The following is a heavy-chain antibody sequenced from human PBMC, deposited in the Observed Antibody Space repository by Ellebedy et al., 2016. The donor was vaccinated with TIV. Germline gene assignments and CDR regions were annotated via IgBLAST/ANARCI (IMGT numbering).Heavy chain of an antibody. J-gene: IGHJ4*02. D-gene: IGHD2-15*01. Sequence: PGGSLRLSCAASGFTFSSYAMTWVRQAPGKGLEWVGRTRNKANSYTTEYAASVKGRFTISRDDSKNSLYLQMNSLKTEDTAVYYCARVRSGAADYWGQGTLVTVSS. V-gene: IGHV3-72*01. CDR1: GFTFSSYA. CDR2: TRNKANSYTT. CDR3: ARVRSGAADY.